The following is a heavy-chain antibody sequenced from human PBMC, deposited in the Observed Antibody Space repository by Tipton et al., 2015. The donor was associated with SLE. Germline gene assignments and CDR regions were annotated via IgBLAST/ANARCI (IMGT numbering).Heavy chain of an antibody. CDR3: ARTAGRSVKLWYFDL. Sequence: TLSLTCAVYGGSFSDYYWSWIRQTPGEGLEWIGEINHTGGTNYNPSLKSRVTMSIDTSKNQFSLKLSSVTDVDTAVYYCARTAGRSVKLWYFDLWGRGTLVTVSS. V-gene: IGHV4-34*10. D-gene: IGHD5-18*01. J-gene: IGHJ2*01. CDR1: GGSFSDYY. CDR2: INHTGGT.